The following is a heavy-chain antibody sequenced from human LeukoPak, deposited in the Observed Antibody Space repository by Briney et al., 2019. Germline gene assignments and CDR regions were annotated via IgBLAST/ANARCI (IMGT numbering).Heavy chain of an antibody. CDR2: IYYSGST. J-gene: IGHJ4*02. Sequence: PSETLSLTCTVSGGSISSYYWSWIRQPPGKGLEWIGYIYYSGSTNYNPSLKSRVTISVNTSKNQFSLKLSSVTAADTAVYYCARRVVGDYSFDYWGQGTLSPSPQ. V-gene: IGHV4-59*08. CDR3: ARRVVGDYSFDY. CDR1: GGSISSYY. D-gene: IGHD4-17*01.